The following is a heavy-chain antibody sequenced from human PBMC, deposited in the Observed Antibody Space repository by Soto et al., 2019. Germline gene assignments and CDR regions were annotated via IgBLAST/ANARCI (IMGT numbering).Heavy chain of an antibody. J-gene: IGHJ6*01. CDR1: GYTFTSYG. CDR3: ASGSGYYDSSGYYYYYYYGMDV. D-gene: IGHD3-22*01. CDR2: ISAYNGNT. Sequence: GASVKVSCKASGYTFTSYGISWVRQAPGQGLEWMGWISAYNGNTNYAQKLQGRVTMTTDTSTSTAYMELSSLRSEDTAVYYCASGSGYYDSSGYYYYYYYGMDVWGQGTTVTVSS. V-gene: IGHV1-18*01.